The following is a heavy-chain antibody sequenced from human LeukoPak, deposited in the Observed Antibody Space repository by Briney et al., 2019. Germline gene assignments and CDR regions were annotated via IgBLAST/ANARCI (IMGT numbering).Heavy chain of an antibody. V-gene: IGHV4-4*07. Sequence: PSETLSLTCTVSRGSISSYYWSWIRQPAGKGLEWIGRIYTSGNTNYNPSLKSRVSMSVDTSKNQFSLRLSSVTAADTAVYYCARVMVRGVIIHWFDPWGQGTLVTVSS. CDR3: ARVMVRGVIIHWFDP. CDR1: RGSISSYY. J-gene: IGHJ5*02. D-gene: IGHD3-10*01. CDR2: IYTSGNT.